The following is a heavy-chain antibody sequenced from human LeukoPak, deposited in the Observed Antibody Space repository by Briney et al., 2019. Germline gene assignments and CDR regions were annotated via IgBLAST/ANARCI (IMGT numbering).Heavy chain of an antibody. D-gene: IGHD3-10*01. V-gene: IGHV4-39*01. CDR2: IYYSGST. Sequence: SETLSLTCTVSGGSISSSSYYWGWIRQPPGKGLEWIGSIYYSGSTYYNPSLKSRLTMSVDTSKNQFSLRLTSVTAADTAVYYCARTRYYYNSRSYGAPYYFDYWGQGTLVTVSS. CDR1: GGSISSSSYY. J-gene: IGHJ4*02. CDR3: ARTRYYYNSRSYGAPYYFDY.